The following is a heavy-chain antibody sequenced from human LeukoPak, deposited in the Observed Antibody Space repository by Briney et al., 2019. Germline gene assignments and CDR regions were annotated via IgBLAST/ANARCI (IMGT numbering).Heavy chain of an antibody. CDR2: IYYSGST. D-gene: IGHD1-26*01. J-gene: IGHJ4*02. Sequence: SETLSLTCTVSGGSISSSSYYWGWIRQPPGKGLEWIGSIYYSGSTYYNPSLKSRVTISVDTSRNQFSLQLSSVTAADTAVYYCARQTVGATENWGQGTLVTVSS. CDR1: GGSISSSSYY. V-gene: IGHV4-39*01. CDR3: ARQTVGATEN.